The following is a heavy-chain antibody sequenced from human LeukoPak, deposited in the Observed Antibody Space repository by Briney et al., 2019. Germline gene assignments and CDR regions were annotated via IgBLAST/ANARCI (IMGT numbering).Heavy chain of an antibody. V-gene: IGHV4-59*08. D-gene: IGHD1/OR15-1a*01. J-gene: IGHJ4*02. CDR1: GASIRPYY. Sequence: SQTLSLTCSVSGASIRPYYWSWLRQPPGKGLEWIGFMYYSGTRNYNPSLSSRITISGDTSKNQFSLHLTSVTAADTAVYYCARHGPANSFDYRGRGNLVTVSS. CDR2: MYYSGTR. CDR3: ARHGPANSFDY.